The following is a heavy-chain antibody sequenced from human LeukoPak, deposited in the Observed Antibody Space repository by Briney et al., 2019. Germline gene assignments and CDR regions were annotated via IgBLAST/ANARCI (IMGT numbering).Heavy chain of an antibody. Sequence: ASVKVSCKASGYTFTSYAISWVRQAPGQGLEWMGGIIPIFGTANYAQKFQGRVTITADESTSTAYMELSSLRSEDTAVYYCARFLPQKWELPGNWFDPWGQGTLVTVSS. CDR2: IIPIFGTA. CDR3: ARFLPQKWELPGNWFDP. D-gene: IGHD1-26*01. J-gene: IGHJ5*02. V-gene: IGHV1-69*13. CDR1: GYTFTSYA.